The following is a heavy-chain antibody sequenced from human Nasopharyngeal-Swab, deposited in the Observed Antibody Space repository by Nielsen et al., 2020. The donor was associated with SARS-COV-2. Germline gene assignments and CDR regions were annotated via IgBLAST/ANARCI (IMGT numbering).Heavy chain of an antibody. CDR1: GFTFSSYG. J-gene: IGHJ5*02. CDR2: ISYDGSNK. Sequence: GESLKISCAASGFTFSSYGMHWVRQAPGKGLEWVAVISYDGSNKYYADSVKGRFTISRDNSKNTLYLQMNSLRAEDTAMYYCARDTGGPPNYFDPWGQGTLVTVSS. V-gene: IGHV3-30*03. CDR3: ARDTGGPPNYFDP. D-gene: IGHD1-7*01.